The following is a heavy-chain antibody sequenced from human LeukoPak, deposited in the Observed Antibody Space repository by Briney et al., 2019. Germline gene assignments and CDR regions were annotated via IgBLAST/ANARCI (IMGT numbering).Heavy chain of an antibody. Sequence: GGSLRLSCAASGFTFSDYALSWVRQAPGKGLEWVSAITNSGGSTYYADSVKGRFTISRDNSKNTLSLQMNSLRAEDTAIYYCAKALRAFYFGCWGQGALVTVSS. CDR3: AKALRAFYFGC. J-gene: IGHJ4*02. CDR1: GFTFSDYA. V-gene: IGHV3-23*01. CDR2: ITNSGGST.